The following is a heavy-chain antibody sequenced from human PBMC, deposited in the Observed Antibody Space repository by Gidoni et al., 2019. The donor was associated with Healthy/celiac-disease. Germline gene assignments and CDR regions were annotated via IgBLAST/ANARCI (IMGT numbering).Heavy chain of an antibody. CDR3: ASGEPARTGTTFSRWFDP. J-gene: IGHJ5*02. Sequence: QVQLQQWGAGLLKPSETLSLPCAVYGGSFSGYYWSWTRQPPGKGLEWIGEINHSGSTNYNPSLKSRVTISVDTSKNQFSLKLSSVTAADTAVYYCASGEPARTGTTFSRWFDPWGQGTLVTVSS. CDR1: GGSFSGYY. D-gene: IGHD1-1*01. CDR2: INHSGST. V-gene: IGHV4-34*01.